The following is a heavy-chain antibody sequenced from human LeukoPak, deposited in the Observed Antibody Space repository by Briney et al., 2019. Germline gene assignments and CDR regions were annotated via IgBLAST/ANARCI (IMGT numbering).Heavy chain of an antibody. D-gene: IGHD2-15*01. Sequence: PVKVSCKASGGTFSKYTISWVRQRPGQGLEWMGGITPLFGTANYAQKFQGRVTITADESASTTYLDLSSLRSEDTPVFYCGRGSSDIRSLIAHWGQGTLVTVSS. J-gene: IGHJ1*01. CDR3: GRGSSDIRSLIAH. CDR1: GGTFSKYT. CDR2: ITPLFGTA. V-gene: IGHV1-69*13.